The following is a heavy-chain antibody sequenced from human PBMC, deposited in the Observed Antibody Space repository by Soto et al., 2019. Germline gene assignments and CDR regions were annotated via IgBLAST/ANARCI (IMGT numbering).Heavy chain of an antibody. CDR3: ARGYERGFDY. D-gene: IGHD2-2*01. V-gene: IGHV3-23*01. CDR1: GFNFRNYA. Sequence: GGSLRLSCTASGFNFRNYAMSWVRQAPGKGLEWVSIISSNGESTYHTGATYYADSVRGRFTISRDNSKNTLSLQMNSLRAEDTAVYYCARGYERGFDYWGQGTLVTVSS. CDR2: ISSNGEST. J-gene: IGHJ4*02.